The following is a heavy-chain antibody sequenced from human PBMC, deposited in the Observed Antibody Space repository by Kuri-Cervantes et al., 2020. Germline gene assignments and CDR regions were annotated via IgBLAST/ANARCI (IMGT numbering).Heavy chain of an antibody. D-gene: IGHD4-17*01. CDR3: ARDYPFLTTVTTGYYYGMDV. CDR1: GFTVSSNY. V-gene: IGHV3-53*01. CDR2: IYSGGST. Sequence: LSLTCAASGFTVSSNYMSWVRQAPGKGLGWGSVIYSGGSTYYADSVKGRFTISRDNSKNTLYLQMNNLRADDTAVYYCARDYPFLTTVTTGYYYGMDVWGQGTTVTVYS. J-gene: IGHJ6*02.